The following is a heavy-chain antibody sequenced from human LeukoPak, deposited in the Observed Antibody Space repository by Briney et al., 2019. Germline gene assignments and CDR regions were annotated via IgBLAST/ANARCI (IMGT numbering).Heavy chain of an antibody. V-gene: IGHV3-66*01. Sequence: GGSLRLSCAASGFTVSSNYMSWVRQAPGKGLEWVSVIYSGGSTYYADSVKGRFTISRDNSKNTLYLQMNSLRAEDTAVYYCATYYYGSGPEKWGQGTLVIVSS. CDR2: IYSGGST. D-gene: IGHD3-10*01. CDR1: GFTVSSNY. CDR3: ATYYYGSGPEK. J-gene: IGHJ4*02.